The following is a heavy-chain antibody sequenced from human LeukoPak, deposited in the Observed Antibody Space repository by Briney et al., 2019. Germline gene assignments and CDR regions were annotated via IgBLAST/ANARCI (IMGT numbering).Heavy chain of an antibody. CDR1: GYTFTSYY. CDR2: INPSGGST. D-gene: IGHD1-26*01. Sequence: GASVKVSCKASGYTFTSYYIHWVRQAPGQGLEWMGIINPSGGSTSYAQKFQGKVSMTSDTSTRTVDMELSSLRSEDTAVYYCARDFSGSYRNWGQGTLVTVSS. J-gene: IGHJ4*02. CDR3: ARDFSGSYRN. V-gene: IGHV1-46*01.